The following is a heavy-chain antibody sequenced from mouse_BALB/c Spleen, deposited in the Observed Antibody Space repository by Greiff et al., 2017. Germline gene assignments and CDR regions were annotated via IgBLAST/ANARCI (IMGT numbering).Heavy chain of an antibody. CDR2: IRSKSNNYAT. CDR3: VRGPIYDGYQFLYYYAMDY. V-gene: IGHV10-1*02. CDR1: GFTFNTYA. J-gene: IGHJ4*01. Sequence: EVKLVESGGGLVQPKGSLKLSCAASGFTFNTYAMNWVRQAPGKGLEWVARIRSKSNNYATYYADSVKDRFTISRDDSQSMLYLQMNNLKTEDTAMYYCVRGPIYDGYQFLYYYAMDYWGQGTSVTVSS. D-gene: IGHD2-3*01.